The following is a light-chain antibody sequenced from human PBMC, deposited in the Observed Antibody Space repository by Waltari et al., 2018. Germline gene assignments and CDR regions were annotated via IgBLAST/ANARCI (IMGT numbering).Light chain of an antibody. Sequence: QSALTQPPSASGSPGPSVPISCTGTSSDVGGYNYVSWYQQYPGKAPKLIVYEVSKRPSGVPDRFSGSKSGNTASLTVSGLQAEDEADYYCSSFAGSNTVKFGGGTKLTVL. V-gene: IGLV2-8*01. CDR3: SSFAGSNTVK. J-gene: IGLJ2*01. CDR1: SSDVGGYNY. CDR2: EVS.